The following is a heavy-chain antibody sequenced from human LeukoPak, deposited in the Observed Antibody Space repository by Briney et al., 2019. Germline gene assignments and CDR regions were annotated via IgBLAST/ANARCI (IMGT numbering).Heavy chain of an antibody. CDR1: GGTFSSYA. V-gene: IGHV1-69*05. J-gene: IGHJ3*02. CDR3: AREFLSETDVLDYYDSSGYYRLAI. Sequence: EASVKVSCKASGGTFSSYAISWVRQAPGQGLEWMGGIIPIFGTANYAQKFQGRVTITTDESTSTAYMELSSLRSEDTAVYYCAREFLSETDVLDYYDSSGYYRLAIWGQGTMVTVSS. CDR2: IIPIFGTA. D-gene: IGHD3-22*01.